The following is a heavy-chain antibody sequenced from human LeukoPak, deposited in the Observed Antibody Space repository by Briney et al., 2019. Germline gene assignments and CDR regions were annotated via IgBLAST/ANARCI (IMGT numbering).Heavy chain of an antibody. CDR2: IKQDGSEK. CDR1: GFTFSSYW. V-gene: IGHV3-7*03. J-gene: IGHJ4*02. CDR3: AKDHNQYFDPNFDY. Sequence: PGGSLRLSCAASGFTFSSYWMSWVRQAPGKGLEWVANIKQDGSEKYYVDSVKGRFTISRDNAKNSLYLQMNSLRAEDTAVYYCAKDHNQYFDPNFDYWGQGTLVTVSS. D-gene: IGHD3-9*01.